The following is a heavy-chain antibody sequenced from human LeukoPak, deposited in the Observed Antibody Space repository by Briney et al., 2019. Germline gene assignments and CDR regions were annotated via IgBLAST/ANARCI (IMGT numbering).Heavy chain of an antibody. CDR1: GFTLNRYS. Sequence: GGSLRLSCAASGFTLNRYSMNWVRQAPGKGLEWVSSISSSSSYIYYADSVKGRFTISRDNAKNSLFLQMNSLRAEDTAVYYCARDARYSSSWHWSFECWGQGTLVTVSS. D-gene: IGHD6-13*01. V-gene: IGHV3-21*01. CDR3: ARDARYSSSWHWSFEC. J-gene: IGHJ4*02. CDR2: ISSSSSYI.